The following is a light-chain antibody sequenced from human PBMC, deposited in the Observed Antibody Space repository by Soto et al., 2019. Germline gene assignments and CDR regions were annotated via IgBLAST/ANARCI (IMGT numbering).Light chain of an antibody. Sequence: QSVLTQPPSASGSPGQSVTISCTGTSSDVGGYNYVSWYQQHPGKAPKLMIFEVNKQPSGVPDRFSGSKSGNTASLTVSGLQAEDEADYYCGSYTGGNTYVFGAGTKVTV. J-gene: IGLJ1*01. CDR3: GSYTGGNTYV. V-gene: IGLV2-8*01. CDR1: SSDVGGYNY. CDR2: EVN.